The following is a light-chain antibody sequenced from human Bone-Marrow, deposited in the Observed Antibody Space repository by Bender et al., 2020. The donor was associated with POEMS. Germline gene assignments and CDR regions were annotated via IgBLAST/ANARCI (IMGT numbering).Light chain of an antibody. V-gene: IGLV1-47*02. J-gene: IGLJ3*02. CDR2: SNY. CDR1: DSNFGGNN. CDR3: SSYAGNNVGV. Sequence: QSVLTQPPSASGTPGQSVIISCSGTDSNFGGNNVNWYQHLPGTAPRLVVYSNYQRPSGVPERFSGSKSGTSASLAIIGLRSEDEADYYCSSYAGNNVGVFGGGTRLTVL.